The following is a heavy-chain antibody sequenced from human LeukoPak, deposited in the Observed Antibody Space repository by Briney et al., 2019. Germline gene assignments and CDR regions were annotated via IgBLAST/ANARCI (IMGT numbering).Heavy chain of an antibody. CDR2: IYYSGST. V-gene: IGHV4-31*03. CDR3: ARTPRAPGRGYSGYFDY. CDR1: GGSISSGGYY. Sequence: PSETLSLTCTVSGGSISSGGYYWSWIRQHPGKGLEWIGYIYYSGSTYYNPSLKSRVTISVDTSKNQFSLKLSSVTAADTAVYYCARTPRAPGRGYSGYFDYWGQGTLVTVSS. D-gene: IGHD5-12*01. J-gene: IGHJ4*02.